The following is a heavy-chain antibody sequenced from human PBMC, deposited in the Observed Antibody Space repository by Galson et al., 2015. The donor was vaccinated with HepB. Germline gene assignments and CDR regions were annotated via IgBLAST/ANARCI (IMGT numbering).Heavy chain of an antibody. J-gene: IGHJ3*02. V-gene: IGHV3-33*01. CDR3: ATFGQNGATYPFDI. CDR1: GFTFGGSV. D-gene: IGHD4-17*01. CDR2: IWEDGNIE. Sequence: LRVSCAAYGFTFGGSVMHWARQAPGKGLVGVSVIWEDGNIEYHADSVKGGFTISRDNSKKTFYLQMNSLRAEDTALYYCATFGQNGATYPFDIWGQGTMVTVSS.